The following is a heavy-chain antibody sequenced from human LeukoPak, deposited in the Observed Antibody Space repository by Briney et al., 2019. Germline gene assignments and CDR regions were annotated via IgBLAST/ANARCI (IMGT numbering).Heavy chain of an antibody. V-gene: IGHV1-18*03. CDR3: ARDRDSIAVAGSPRYCDY. D-gene: IGHD6-19*01. CDR2: ISGYNDKK. Sequence: ASVKVSCKASGYTLNTYGVSWVRQAPGQGLEWMGWISGYNDKKEFAQKFQGRVAMTTDASTNTAYMELRSLTYDDMAVYYCARDRDSIAVAGSPRYCDYWGQGSLVTVSS. J-gene: IGHJ4*02. CDR1: GYTLNTYG.